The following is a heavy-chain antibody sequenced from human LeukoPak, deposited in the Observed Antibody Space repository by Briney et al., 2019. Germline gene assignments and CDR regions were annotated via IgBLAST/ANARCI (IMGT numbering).Heavy chain of an antibody. CDR1: GFTFIGSA. CDR3: TRTPWEYDRGLDI. V-gene: IGHV3-73*01. Sequence: PGGSLRLSCAASGFTFIGSAMHWVRQASGKGLEWFGRIRSKANSYATAYAASVKGRFTISRDDSKNTAYLQMNSLKTEDTAVYYCTRTPWEYDRGLDIWGQGTMVTVSS. D-gene: IGHD3-22*01. CDR2: IRSKANSYAT. J-gene: IGHJ3*02.